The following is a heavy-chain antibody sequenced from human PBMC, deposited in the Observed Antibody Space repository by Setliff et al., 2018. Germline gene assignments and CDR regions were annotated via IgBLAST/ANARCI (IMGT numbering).Heavy chain of an antibody. D-gene: IGHD3-10*01. V-gene: IGHV3-43D*03. CDR3: ARGSGNYYGSGNYYHFDY. J-gene: IGHJ4*02. CDR2: ISWDGGST. CDR1: GXXFDDYA. Sequence: GGSLRLXXXXXGXXFDDYAMHWDRQAPGKGLEWVSLISWDGGSTYYADSVKGRFTISRDNAKNSLYLQMNSLRAEDTAVYYCARGSGNYYGSGNYYHFDYWGQGTLVTVSS.